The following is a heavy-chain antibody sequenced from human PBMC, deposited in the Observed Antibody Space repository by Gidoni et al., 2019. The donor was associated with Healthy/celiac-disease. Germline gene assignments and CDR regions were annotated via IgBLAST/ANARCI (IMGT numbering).Heavy chain of an antibody. V-gene: IGHV3-30*18. Sequence: QVQLVESGGGVVQPGRSLRLSCAASGFTFSSYGMHWVRQAPGKGLEWVAVISYDGSNKYYADSVKGRFTISRDNSKNTLYLQMNSLRAEDTAVYYCAKDLERCSGGSCYDIDYWGQGTLVTVSS. CDR3: AKDLERCSGGSCYDIDY. CDR1: GFTFSSYG. CDR2: ISYDGSNK. D-gene: IGHD2-15*01. J-gene: IGHJ4*02.